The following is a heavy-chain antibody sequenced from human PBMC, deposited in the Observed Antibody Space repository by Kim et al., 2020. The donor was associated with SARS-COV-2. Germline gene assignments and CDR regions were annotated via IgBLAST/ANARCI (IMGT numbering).Heavy chain of an antibody. J-gene: IGHJ4*02. D-gene: IGHD6-19*01. CDR3: AKGGEGVAGTYRFDY. V-gene: IGHV3-30*18. CDR1: GFTFSSYG. Sequence: GGSLRLSCAASGFTFSSYGMHWVRQAPGKGLEWVAVISYDGSNKYYADSVKGRFTISRDNSKNTLYLQRNSLRAEDTAVYYCAKGGEGVAGTYRFDYWGQGTLVTVSS. CDR2: ISYDGSNK.